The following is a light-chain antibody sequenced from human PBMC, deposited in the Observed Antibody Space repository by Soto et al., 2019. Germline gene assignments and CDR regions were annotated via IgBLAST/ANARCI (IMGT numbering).Light chain of an antibody. CDR3: QQYSNWPPIT. CDR2: DTS. V-gene: IGKV3-15*01. Sequence: ETVMTQSPGTLSVSLGERATLSCRASQSVSIHLAWYQQKRSQAPRLLIYDTSTRSTGIPARFSGSGSGTEFTLTISSLQSEDFPVYYCQQYSNWPPITFGQGTRLEI. J-gene: IGKJ5*01. CDR1: QSVSIH.